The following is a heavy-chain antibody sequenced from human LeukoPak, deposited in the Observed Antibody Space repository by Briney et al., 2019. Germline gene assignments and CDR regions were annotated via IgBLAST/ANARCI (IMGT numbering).Heavy chain of an antibody. CDR3: ASEVDIVALGS. D-gene: IGHD5-12*01. Sequence: GGSLRLSCAASGFTFSNYAMHWVRQAPGKGLEWVAVISYDGSNKYYADSVKGRFTISRDNSKNTLYLQMNSLRAGDTTVYYCASEVDIVALGSWGQGTLVTVSS. CDR1: GFTFSNYA. CDR2: ISYDGSNK. J-gene: IGHJ4*02. V-gene: IGHV3-30*04.